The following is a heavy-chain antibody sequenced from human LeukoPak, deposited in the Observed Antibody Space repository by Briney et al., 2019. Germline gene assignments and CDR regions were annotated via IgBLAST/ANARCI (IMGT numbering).Heavy chain of an antibody. CDR2: LSGST. V-gene: IGHV4-4*08. Sequence: PSETLSLTCTVSGGSISSYYWSWIRQPPGKGLEWLGSLSGSTYYNPSLKSRVTISGDTSKNQFSLNLSSVTAADTAVYYCARSVVVPAAFNWFDPWGQGILVTVSS. J-gene: IGHJ5*02. D-gene: IGHD2-2*01. CDR3: ARSVVVPAAFNWFDP. CDR1: GGSISSYY.